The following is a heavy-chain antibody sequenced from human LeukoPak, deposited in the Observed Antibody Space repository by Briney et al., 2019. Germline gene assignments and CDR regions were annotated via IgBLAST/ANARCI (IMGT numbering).Heavy chain of an antibody. D-gene: IGHD3-3*01. V-gene: IGHV4-39*01. CDR2: IYYSGST. CDR3: ARGRYDFWSGYPTNWFDP. Sequence: SETLCLTCTVSGGSISSSSYYWGWIRQPPGKGLEWIGSIYYSGSTYYNPSLKSRVTISVETSKNQFSLKLSSVTAADTAVYYCARGRYDFWSGYPTNWFDPWGQGTLFTVSS. J-gene: IGHJ5*02. CDR1: GGSISSSSYY.